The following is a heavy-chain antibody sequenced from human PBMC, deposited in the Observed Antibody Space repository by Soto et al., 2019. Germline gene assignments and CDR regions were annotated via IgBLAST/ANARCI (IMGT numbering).Heavy chain of an antibody. V-gene: IGHV4-30-2*01. Sequence: QLQLQESGSRLVKPSQTLSLTCAVSGGSISSGGYSWSWIRQPPGKGLEWIGYIYHSGSTYSNPSLRCRVTMSVARSKNQFSLKLSSVTAADTAVYYSARVPDYWGEGTLVTVS. CDR3: ARVPDY. CDR2: IYHSGST. J-gene: IGHJ4*02. CDR1: GGSISSGGYS.